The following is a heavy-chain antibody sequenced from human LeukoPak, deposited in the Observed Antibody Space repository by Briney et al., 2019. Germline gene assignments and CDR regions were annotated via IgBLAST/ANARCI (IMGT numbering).Heavy chain of an antibody. D-gene: IGHD6-13*01. Sequence: PGGSLRLSCTASGFTFGDYAMSWFRQAPGKGLEWVGFIRSKAYGGTTEYAASVKGRFTISRDDSKSIAYLQMNSLKTEDTAVYYCTRDTGSSWYYYYYMDVWGKGTTVTVSS. CDR3: TRDTGSSWYYYYYMDV. CDR2: IRSKAYGGTT. CDR1: GFTFGDYA. V-gene: IGHV3-49*03. J-gene: IGHJ6*03.